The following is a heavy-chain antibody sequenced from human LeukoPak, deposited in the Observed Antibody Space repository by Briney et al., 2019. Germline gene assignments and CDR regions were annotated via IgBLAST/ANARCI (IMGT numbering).Heavy chain of an antibody. CDR2: IIPIFGTA. J-gene: IGHJ3*02. V-gene: IGHV1-69*06. D-gene: IGHD6-13*01. CDR1: GYTFTSYG. Sequence: ASVKVSCKASGYTFTSYGISWVRQAPGQGLEWMGGIIPIFGTANYAQKFQGRVTITADKSTSTAYMELSSLRSDDTAVYYCARVYSSSRGSAFDIWGQGTMVTVSS. CDR3: ARVYSSSRGSAFDI.